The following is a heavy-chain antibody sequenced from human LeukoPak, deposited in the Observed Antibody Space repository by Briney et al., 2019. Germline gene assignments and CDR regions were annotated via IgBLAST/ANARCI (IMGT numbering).Heavy chain of an antibody. CDR3: ARDGEDGDYSRAFDI. Sequence: RPGGSLRLSCAASGFTFSSYSMNWVRQAPGKGLEWVSSISSSSSYIYYADSVKGRFTISRDNAKNSLYLQMNSLRAEDTAVYYCARDGEDGDYSRAFDIWAKGQWSPSLQ. CDR1: GFTFSSYS. D-gene: IGHD4-17*01. J-gene: IGHJ3*02. CDR2: ISSSSSYI. V-gene: IGHV3-21*01.